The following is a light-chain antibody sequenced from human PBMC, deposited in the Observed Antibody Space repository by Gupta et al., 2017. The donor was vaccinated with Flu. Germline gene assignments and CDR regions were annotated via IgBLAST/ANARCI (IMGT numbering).Light chain of an antibody. V-gene: IGKV1-39*01. CDR3: QQSVSTPYT. J-gene: IGKJ2*01. Sequence: PSTLSASVGDRVIITCRASQKIRNYVNWYQQKPGKAPKRLIYSASSLQRGVPSRFSGSGSGTDFTLIISSLQPEDFATYSCQQSVSTPYTFGQGTKVDI. CDR2: SAS. CDR1: QKIRNY.